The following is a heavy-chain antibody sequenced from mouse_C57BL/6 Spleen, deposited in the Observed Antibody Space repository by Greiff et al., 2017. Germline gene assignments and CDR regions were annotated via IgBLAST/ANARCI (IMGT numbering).Heavy chain of an antibody. Sequence: QVQLQQPGAELVKPGASVKLSCKASGYTFTSYWMHWVKQRPGQGLEWIGMIHPNSGSTNYNEKFKSKATLTVDKSSSTAYMQLSSLTSEDSAVYYCARGNGNLKSMDYWGQGTSVTVSS. CDR1: GYTFTSYW. V-gene: IGHV1-64*01. CDR3: ARGNGNLKSMDY. D-gene: IGHD2-1*01. CDR2: IHPNSGST. J-gene: IGHJ4*01.